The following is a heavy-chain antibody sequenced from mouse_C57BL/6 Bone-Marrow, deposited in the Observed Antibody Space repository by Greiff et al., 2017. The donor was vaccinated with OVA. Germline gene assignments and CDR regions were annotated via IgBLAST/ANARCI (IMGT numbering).Heavy chain of an antibody. J-gene: IGHJ1*03. CDR1: GFTFSSYG. CDR3: ARPFTTVVAHYWYFDV. D-gene: IGHD1-1*01. Sequence: EVQLVESGGDLVKPGGSLKLSCAASGFTFSSYGMSWVRQTPDKRLEWVATISSGGSYTYYPDSVKGRFTISRDNAKNTLYLQMSSLKSEDTAMYYCARPFTTVVAHYWYFDVWGTGTTVTVSS. V-gene: IGHV5-6*01. CDR2: ISSGGSYT.